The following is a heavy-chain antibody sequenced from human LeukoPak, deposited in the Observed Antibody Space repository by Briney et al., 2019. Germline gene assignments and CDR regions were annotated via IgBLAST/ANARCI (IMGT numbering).Heavy chain of an antibody. D-gene: IGHD3/OR15-3a*01. CDR1: GITLSNYG. CDR2: ISVSGGST. V-gene: IGHV3-23*01. Sequence: GGSLRLSCAVSGITLSNYGMSWVRQAPGKGLEWVAGISVSGGSTKYADSVKGRFTIARDNRKNTLYLQMNSLRAEDTAVYFCAKRGVVIRVILVGFHKEAYYFESWGQGALVTVSS. CDR3: AKRGVVIRVILVGFHKEAYYFES. J-gene: IGHJ4*02.